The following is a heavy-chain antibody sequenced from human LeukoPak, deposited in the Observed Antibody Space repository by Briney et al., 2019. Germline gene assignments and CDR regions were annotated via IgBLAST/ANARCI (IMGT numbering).Heavy chain of an antibody. CDR1: GFTLSSYA. CDR2: ISVSGNT. CDR3: ARAPVTTCSGAYCYPFDY. V-gene: IGHV3-23*01. Sequence: GGSLRLSCAASGFTLSSYAMSWVRQAPGKGLEWVSAISVSGNTYHADSVKGRFTISRDSSKNTLYLQMNRLRAEDAAVYYCARAPVTTCSGAYCYPFDYWGQGTLVTVSS. J-gene: IGHJ4*02. D-gene: IGHD2-21*01.